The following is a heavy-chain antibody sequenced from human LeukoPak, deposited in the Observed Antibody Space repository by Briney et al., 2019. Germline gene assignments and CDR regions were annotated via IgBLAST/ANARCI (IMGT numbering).Heavy chain of an antibody. CDR1: GGSISSGSYY. D-gene: IGHD6-13*01. Sequence: SETLSLTCTVSGGSISSGSYYWGWIRQPPGKGLEWIGSIYYNGDTYYNPSLKSRVTMSVDTSKNQFSLKLSSVTAADTAVYYCARGRTRGQYSSSWAFDIWGRGTMVTVSS. CDR3: ARGRTRGQYSSSWAFDI. CDR2: IYYNGDT. V-gene: IGHV4-39*07. J-gene: IGHJ3*02.